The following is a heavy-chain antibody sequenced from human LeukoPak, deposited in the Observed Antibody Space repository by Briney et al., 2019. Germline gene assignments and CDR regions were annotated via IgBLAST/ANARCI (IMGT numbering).Heavy chain of an antibody. V-gene: IGHV3-7*01. Sequence: PGGSLRLSCAASGFTFSSYCMSWVRQAPGKGLEWVANIKQDGSEKYYVDSVKGRFTISKDNAKNSLYLQMNSLRAEDTAVYYCARIVGATWRYFDYWGQGTLVTVSS. CDR2: IKQDGSEK. J-gene: IGHJ4*02. D-gene: IGHD1-26*01. CDR1: GFTFSSYC. CDR3: ARIVGATWRYFDY.